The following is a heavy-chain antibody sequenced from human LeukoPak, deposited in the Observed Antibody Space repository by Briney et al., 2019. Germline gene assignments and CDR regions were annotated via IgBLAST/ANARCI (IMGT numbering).Heavy chain of an antibody. V-gene: IGHV1-46*01. J-gene: IGHJ4*02. Sequence: ASVKVSCKASGYTFTYYYMHWVRQAPGQRLWWMGIINSSGGSTSYAHKFQGRVTMTRDTSMSTVYMELSSLRSEDTAVYYCARKAGGSYRLDYWGQGTLVTVSS. CDR3: ARKAGGSYRLDY. D-gene: IGHD1-26*01. CDR1: GYTFTYYY. CDR2: INSSGGST.